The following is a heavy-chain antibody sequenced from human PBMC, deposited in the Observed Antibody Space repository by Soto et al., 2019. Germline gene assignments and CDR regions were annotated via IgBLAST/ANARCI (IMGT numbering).Heavy chain of an antibody. CDR3: ASSPLYHFDILTGSEY. D-gene: IGHD3-9*01. Sequence: GGSLRLSCAASGFSFSSYGMHWVRQAPGKGLEWVAVISYDGRNKYYADSVKGRFTISRDNSKNTLYLQMNSLRAEDTAVYYCASSPLYHFDILTGSEYWGQGTLVTVSS. V-gene: IGHV3-30*03. J-gene: IGHJ4*02. CDR1: GFSFSSYG. CDR2: ISYDGRNK.